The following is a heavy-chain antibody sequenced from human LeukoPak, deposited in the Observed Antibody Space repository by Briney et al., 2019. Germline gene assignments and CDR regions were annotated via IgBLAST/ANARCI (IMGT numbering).Heavy chain of an antibody. CDR3: ARFIAAPYYFDY. D-gene: IGHD6-13*01. J-gene: IGHJ4*02. CDR2: ISNIEGTK. V-gene: IGHV3-11*04. Sequence: GGSLRLSCAASGFIFSDYYMTWIRQAPGQGLEWVSYISNIEGTKKYADSVKGRFTISRDNAKNSLYLQMNSLRAEDTAVYYCARFIAAPYYFDYWGRGTLVTVSS. CDR1: GFIFSDYY.